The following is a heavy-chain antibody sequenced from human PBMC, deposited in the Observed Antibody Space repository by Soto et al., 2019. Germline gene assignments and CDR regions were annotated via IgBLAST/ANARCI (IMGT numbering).Heavy chain of an antibody. CDR2: IYYSGST. Sequence: SETLSLTCTVSGGSISSSSYYWGWIRQPPGKGLEWIGSIYYSGSTYYNPSLKSRVTISVDTSKNQFSLKLSSVTAADTAVYYCATSPTKRWLQLGYFDYWGQGTLVTVSS. D-gene: IGHD5-12*01. CDR3: ATSPTKRWLQLGYFDY. J-gene: IGHJ4*02. V-gene: IGHV4-39*01. CDR1: GGSISSSSYY.